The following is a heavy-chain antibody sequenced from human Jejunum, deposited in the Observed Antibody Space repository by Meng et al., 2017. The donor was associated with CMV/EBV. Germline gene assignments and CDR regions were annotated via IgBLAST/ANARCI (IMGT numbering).Heavy chain of an antibody. CDR1: GASFSNYY. J-gene: IGHJ6*02. Sequence: CTVSGASFSNYYWSWIRQPPGGGLEWIGFIFRSGSTTYNPSLESRVTISVDTSKNQFSLKVSSVTAADTAVYYCARTDYYSYYGMDVWGQGTTVTVSS. CDR3: ARTDYYSYYGMDV. V-gene: IGHV4-59*01. CDR2: IFRSGST.